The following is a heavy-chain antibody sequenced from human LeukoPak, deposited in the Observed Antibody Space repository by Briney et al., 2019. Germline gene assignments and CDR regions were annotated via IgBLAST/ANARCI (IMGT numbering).Heavy chain of an antibody. CDR3: ARGLTHIAAAGTKVDY. CDR1: GGSFSGYY. J-gene: IGHJ4*02. Sequence: SETLSLTCAVYGGSFSGYYWSWIRQPPGKGLEWIGEINHSGSTNYNPSLKSRVTISVDTSKNQFSLKLSSVTAADTAVYYCARGLTHIAAAGTKVDYWGQGTLVTVSS. V-gene: IGHV4-34*01. D-gene: IGHD6-13*01. CDR2: INHSGST.